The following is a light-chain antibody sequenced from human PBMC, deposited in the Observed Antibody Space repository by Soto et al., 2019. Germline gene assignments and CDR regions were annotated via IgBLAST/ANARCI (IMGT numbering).Light chain of an antibody. CDR1: QSVSSSY. CDR2: AAS. V-gene: IGKV3-20*01. CDR3: QQYGSSLFT. J-gene: IGKJ3*01. Sequence: EIVLTQSPGTLYLSPGERATLSCRASQSVSSSYLAWYQQKPGQAHRLLVYAASSRATGIPDRFSGSGSGTDFTLTISRLEPEDLAVYYCQQYGSSLFTYGPGTKVDIK.